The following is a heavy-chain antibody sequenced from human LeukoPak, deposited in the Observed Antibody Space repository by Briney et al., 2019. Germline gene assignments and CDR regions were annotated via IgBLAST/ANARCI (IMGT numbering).Heavy chain of an antibody. Sequence: KPSETLSLTCTVSGGSISSSSYYWGWIRQPPGKGLEWIGSIYYSGSTYYNPSLKSRVTISVDTSKNQFSLKLSSVTAADTAVYYCARGGGYYDSSGCFDYWGQGTLVTVSS. D-gene: IGHD3-22*01. CDR2: IYYSGST. CDR3: ARGGGYYDSSGCFDY. CDR1: GGSISSSSYY. V-gene: IGHV4-39*01. J-gene: IGHJ4*02.